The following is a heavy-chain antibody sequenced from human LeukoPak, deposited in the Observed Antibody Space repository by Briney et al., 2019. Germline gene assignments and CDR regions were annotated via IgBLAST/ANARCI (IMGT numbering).Heavy chain of an antibody. CDR2: IIPIFGTA. D-gene: IGHD1-7*01. CDR3: AREAHNWNYVYFDL. CDR1: GGTFSSYA. V-gene: IGHV1-69*05. Sequence: SVKVSCKASGGTFSSYAISWVRQAPGQRLEWMGGIIPIFGTANYAQKFQGRVTITTDESTSTAYMELSSLRSEDTAVYYCAREAHNWNYVYFDLWGRGTLVTVSS. J-gene: IGHJ2*01.